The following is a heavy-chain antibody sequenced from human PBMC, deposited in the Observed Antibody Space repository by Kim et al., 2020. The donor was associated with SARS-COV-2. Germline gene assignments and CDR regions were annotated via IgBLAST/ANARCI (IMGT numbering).Heavy chain of an antibody. CDR1: GFTFSSYS. V-gene: IGHV3-21*01. CDR3: ASDIVVVVAATPGAFDI. CDR2: ISSSSSYI. D-gene: IGHD2-15*01. J-gene: IGHJ3*02. Sequence: GGSLRLSCAASGFTFSSYSMNWVRQAPGKGLEWVSSISSSSSYIYYADSVKGRFTISRDNAKNSLYLQMNSLRAEDTAVYYCASDIVVVVAATPGAFDIWGQGTMVTVSS.